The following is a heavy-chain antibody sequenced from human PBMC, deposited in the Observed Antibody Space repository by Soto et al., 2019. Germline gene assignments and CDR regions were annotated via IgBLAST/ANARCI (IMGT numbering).Heavy chain of an antibody. Sequence: EAQLLESGGGLVQPGGSLRLSCAASGFSFSNYGLNWVRQAPGKGLEWVSGMSGSTGTTDYADSVKGRFTISRDNSKNTLYLQMNSLRAEDTAVYYCAREEYYGSGSPFDYWGQGTLVTVSS. CDR2: MSGSTGTT. V-gene: IGHV3-23*01. CDR1: GFSFSNYG. CDR3: AREEYYGSGSPFDY. D-gene: IGHD3-10*01. J-gene: IGHJ4*02.